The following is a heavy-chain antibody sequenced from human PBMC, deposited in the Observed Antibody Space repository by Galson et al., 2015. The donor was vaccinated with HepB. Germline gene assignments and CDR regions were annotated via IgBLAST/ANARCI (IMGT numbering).Heavy chain of an antibody. CDR3: ARDPPDYYDSSGYYDHLQQNYYYYGMDV. CDR2: ISAYNGNT. D-gene: IGHD3-22*01. J-gene: IGHJ6*02. Sequence: SVKVSCKASGYTFTSYGISWVRQAPGQGLEWMGWISAYNGNTNYAQKLQGRVTMTTDTSTSTAYMELRSLRSDDTAVYYCARDPPDYYDSSGYYDHLQQNYYYYGMDVWGQGTTVTVSS. CDR1: GYTFTSYG. V-gene: IGHV1-18*04.